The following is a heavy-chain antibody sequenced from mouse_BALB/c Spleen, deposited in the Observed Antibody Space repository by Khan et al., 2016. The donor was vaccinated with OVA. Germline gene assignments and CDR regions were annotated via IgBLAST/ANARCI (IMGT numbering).Heavy chain of an antibody. V-gene: IGHV1-61*01. CDR2: INPSDSES. D-gene: IGHD2-2*01. CDR3: KIREKYGDDPSWFAY. J-gene: IGHJ3*01. Sequence: VQLQQPGAELVRPGASVKLSCKASGYTFTSYWMNWVRQRPGQGLEWVGKINPSDSESHYNQMFKDKATLTVDKSSGTAYMQLSSPTSEDSAASYCKIREKYGDDPSWFAYWGQGTLVTVSA. CDR1: GYTFTSYW.